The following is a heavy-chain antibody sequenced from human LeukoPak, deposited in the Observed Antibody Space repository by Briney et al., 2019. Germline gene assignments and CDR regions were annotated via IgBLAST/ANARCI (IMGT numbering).Heavy chain of an antibody. J-gene: IGHJ4*02. CDR3: AHATNSHFDY. CDR2: LFWDDDS. V-gene: IGHV2-5*02. CDR1: GFSLNTTTLG. D-gene: IGHD4-23*01. Sequence: SGPMLVKPTQTLTLTCTFSGFSLNTTTLGVGWIRQPPGKALEWLALLFWDDDSRLSPSLESRLTITKDTSKNQVVLTMTDMDPVDTATYYCAHATNSHFDYWGQGTLVTVSS.